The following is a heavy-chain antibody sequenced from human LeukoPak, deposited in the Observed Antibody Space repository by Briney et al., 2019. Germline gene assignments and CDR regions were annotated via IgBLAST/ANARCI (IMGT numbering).Heavy chain of an antibody. D-gene: IGHD3/OR15-3a*01. CDR2: IKQDGSET. V-gene: IGHV3-7*01. CDR3: GRGGLGYSPALDV. Sequence: GGSLRLSCAASGFTFSNAWMSWVRQAPGKGLEWVAHIKQDGSETYYIESMKGRFTISRDNAKNSLYLQMNSLRSEDTDVFYCGRGGLGYSPALDVGAQGPSVTVPS. CDR1: GFTFSNAW. J-gene: IGHJ6*02.